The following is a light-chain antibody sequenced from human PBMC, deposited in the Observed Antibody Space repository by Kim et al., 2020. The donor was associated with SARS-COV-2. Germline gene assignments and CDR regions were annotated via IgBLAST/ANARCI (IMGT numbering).Light chain of an antibody. V-gene: IGLV5-37*01. CDR1: SDINVDHCN. J-gene: IGLJ3*02. Sequence: ELTQPPSSSASPGESARLTCTLPSDINVDHCNIYWYQQKPWSPPRYLLYYYSDSNKGRGSGVPSRFSGSKDASANTGILLISGLQSEDEADYYCMIWPTSDSGVFGGGTQLTVL. CDR3: MIWPTSDSGV. CDR2: YYSDSNK.